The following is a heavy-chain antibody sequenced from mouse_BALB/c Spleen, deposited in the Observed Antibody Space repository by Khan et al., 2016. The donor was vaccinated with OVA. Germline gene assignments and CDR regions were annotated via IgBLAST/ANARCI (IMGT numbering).Heavy chain of an antibody. J-gene: IGHJ4*01. CDR3: ARHYYGSSYSMYY. Sequence: QVQLKESGPDLVAPSQSLSITCTVSGFSLTSYGVHWVRQPPGKGLEWLVVIWSDGSTTYNSALKSRLSISKDNSKSQVFLKMNSLQTDDTAMYYCARHYYGSSYSMYYWGQGTSVTVSS. CDR2: IWSDGST. CDR1: GFSLTSYG. V-gene: IGHV2-6-2*01. D-gene: IGHD1-1*01.